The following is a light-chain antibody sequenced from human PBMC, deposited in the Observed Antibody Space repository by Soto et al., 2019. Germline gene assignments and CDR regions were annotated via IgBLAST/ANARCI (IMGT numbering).Light chain of an antibody. V-gene: IGLV2-8*01. J-gene: IGLJ3*02. CDR2: EVS. Sequence: HSALTQPPSASGSPGQSVTISCTGTSSDVGNYNYVSWYQHHPGKAPKLMIYEVSKRPSGVPDRFSGSKSGNTASLTVSGLQAEDEADYYCSSYAGSNNLVFGGGTKLTVL. CDR1: SSDVGNYNY. CDR3: SSYAGSNNLV.